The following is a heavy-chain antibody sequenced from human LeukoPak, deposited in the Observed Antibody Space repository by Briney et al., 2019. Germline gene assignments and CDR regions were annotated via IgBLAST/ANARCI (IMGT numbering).Heavy chain of an antibody. CDR2: TRYDGSNK. D-gene: IGHD3-10*01. V-gene: IGHV3-30*02. CDR1: GFTFSSNG. Sequence: WGSLRLSSAASGFTFSSNGIYWVRQVPGQGLEGVAFTRYDGSNKYHADYGKGRFTISIDTSMNTLYLKMNGLRAEGTAVYYCAGRCSPYFGARSYRKHYFDYWGQGTLVIVSS. CDR3: AGRCSPYFGARSYRKHYFDY. J-gene: IGHJ4*02.